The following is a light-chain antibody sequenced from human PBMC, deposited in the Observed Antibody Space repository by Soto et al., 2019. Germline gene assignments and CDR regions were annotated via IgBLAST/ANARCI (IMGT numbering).Light chain of an antibody. Sequence: QSALTQPASVSGSPGQSITISCTGTSSDVGGYNYVSWYQQHPGKAPKLMIYEVSNRPSGVSYRFSGSKSGNTASLTISGLQAEDEADYYCSSYASDNTFYVFGTGTKLTVL. CDR1: SSDVGGYNY. CDR2: EVS. CDR3: SSYASDNTFYV. J-gene: IGLJ1*01. V-gene: IGLV2-14*01.